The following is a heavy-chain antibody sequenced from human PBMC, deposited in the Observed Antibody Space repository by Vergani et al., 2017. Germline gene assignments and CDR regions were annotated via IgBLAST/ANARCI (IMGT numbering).Heavy chain of an antibody. D-gene: IGHD2-15*01. V-gene: IGHV4-59*01. CDR2: IYYSGST. J-gene: IGHJ4*02. CDR1: GGSISSYY. Sequence: QVQLQESGPGLVKPSETLSLTCTVSGGSISSYYWSWIRQPPGKGLEWIGYIYYSGSTNYNPSRKSRVTISVDTSKNQFSLKLSSVTAADTAVYYCARDVGYGSGGSCYQHFDYWGQGTLVTVSS. CDR3: ARDVGYGSGGSCYQHFDY.